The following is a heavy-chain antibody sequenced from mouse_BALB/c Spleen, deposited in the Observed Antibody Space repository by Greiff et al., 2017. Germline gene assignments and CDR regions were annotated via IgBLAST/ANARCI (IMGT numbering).Heavy chain of an antibody. V-gene: IGHV1-9*01. D-gene: IGHD1-1*02. CDR2: ILPGSGST. Sequence: QVQLQQSGAELMKPGASVKISCKATGYTFSSYWIAWVKQRPGHGLEWIGEILPGSGSTNYNEKFKGKATFTADTSSNTAYMQLSSLTSEDSAVYYCARRGNYWYFDVWGAGTTVTVSS. J-gene: IGHJ1*01. CDR1: GYTFSSYW. CDR3: ARRGNYWYFDV.